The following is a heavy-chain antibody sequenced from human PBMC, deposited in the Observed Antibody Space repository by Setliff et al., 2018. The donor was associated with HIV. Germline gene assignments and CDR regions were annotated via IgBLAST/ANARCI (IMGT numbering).Heavy chain of an antibody. V-gene: IGHV4-34*01. CDR1: GGSFSGYY. CDR3: ARIYSSSWYALYYYYYVDV. CDR2: INHSGST. Sequence: SETLSLTCAVYGGSFSGYYWSWIRQPPGKGLEWIGEINHSGSTNYNPSLKSRVTISVDTSKNQFSLKLSSVTAADTAVYYCARIYSSSWYALYYYYYVDVWGKGTTVTVSS. D-gene: IGHD6-13*01. J-gene: IGHJ6*03.